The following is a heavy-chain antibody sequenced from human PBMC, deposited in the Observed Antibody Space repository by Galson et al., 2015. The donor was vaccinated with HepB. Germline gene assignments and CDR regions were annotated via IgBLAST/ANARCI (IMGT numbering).Heavy chain of an antibody. J-gene: IGHJ4*02. CDR2: ITYDGSGK. Sequence: SLRLSCAASGFTFSTYSMYWVRQAPGKGLEWVAVITYDGSGKYYADYVKGRFTISRDNSKNTLYLQIDSLSAEDTAVYFCTDFEVNWGQGTLVTVSS. D-gene: IGHD2/OR15-2a*01. CDR3: TDFEVN. V-gene: IGHV3-30*04. CDR1: GFTFSTYS.